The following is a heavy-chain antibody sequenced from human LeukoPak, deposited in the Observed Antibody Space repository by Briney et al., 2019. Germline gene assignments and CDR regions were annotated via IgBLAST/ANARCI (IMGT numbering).Heavy chain of an antibody. CDR1: GGSFSGYY. D-gene: IGHD3-3*01. V-gene: IGHV3-66*01. CDR3: ARVSTIFSLYYYYYMDV. J-gene: IGHJ6*03. Sequence: ETLSLTCAVYGGSFSGYYWSWIRQPPGKGLEWVSVIYSGGSTYYADSVKGRFTISRDNSKNTLYLQMNSLRAEDTAVYYCARVSTIFSLYYYYYMDVWGKGTTVTISS. CDR2: IYSGGST.